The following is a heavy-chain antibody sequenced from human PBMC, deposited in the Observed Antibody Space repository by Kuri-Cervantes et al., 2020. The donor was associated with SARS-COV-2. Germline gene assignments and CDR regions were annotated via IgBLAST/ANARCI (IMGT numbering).Heavy chain of an antibody. CDR1: GFTFSSYA. D-gene: IGHD3-10*01. J-gene: IGHJ4*02. CDR3: AKAKGLVRGVLFFDY. V-gene: IGHV3-23*01. Sequence: LSLTCAASGFTFSSYAMSWVRQAPGKGLEWVSAISGSGGSTYYADSVKGRFTISRDNAKNSLYLQMNSLRAEDTALYYCAKAKGLVRGVLFFDYWGQGTLVTVSS. CDR2: ISGSGGST.